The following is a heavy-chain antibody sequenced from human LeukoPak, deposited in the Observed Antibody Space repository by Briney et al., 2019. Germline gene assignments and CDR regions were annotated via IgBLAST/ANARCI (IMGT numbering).Heavy chain of an antibody. D-gene: IGHD1-26*01. CDR1: GYTFTGFY. J-gene: IGHJ4*02. V-gene: IGHV1-2*02. Sequence: ASVKVSCKASGYTFTGFYMHWVRQAPGQGLEWVGWINPHSGGTNYAQEFQGRVSMTRDTSISTAYMELSRLKSDDTAVYYCATERGIVGASVGFDYWGQGTLVTVSS. CDR2: INPHSGGT. CDR3: ATERGIVGASVGFDY.